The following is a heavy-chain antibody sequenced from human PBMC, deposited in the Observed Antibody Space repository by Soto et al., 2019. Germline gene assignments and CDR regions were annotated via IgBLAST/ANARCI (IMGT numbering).Heavy chain of an antibody. CDR2: IYPGDSDT. D-gene: IGHD1-26*01. CDR1: GYSFASHW. V-gene: IGHV5-51*01. J-gene: IGHJ4*02. Sequence: GESLKISCKGSGYSFASHWVAWVRQMPEKGLEWIGTIYPGDSDTKYSSAFRGHVTISADTSVSTAYLQWRSLEATDSAIYYCARYSGSYWHYLDFWGQGTLVTV. CDR3: ARYSGSYWHYLDF.